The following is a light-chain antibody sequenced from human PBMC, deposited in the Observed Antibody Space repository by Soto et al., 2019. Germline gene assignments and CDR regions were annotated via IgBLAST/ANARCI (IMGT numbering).Light chain of an antibody. CDR2: DAS. J-gene: IGKJ4*01. V-gene: IGKV3-20*01. CDR3: QQYGSTPLT. Sequence: EIVLTQSPATLSLSPGERATLSCRASQSVSSNSLAWYQQKPGQAPTFLIYDASSRATGIPDRFSGSGSGTDFTLTISRLEPEDFAVYYCQQYGSTPLTFGGGTKVDIE. CDR1: QSVSSNS.